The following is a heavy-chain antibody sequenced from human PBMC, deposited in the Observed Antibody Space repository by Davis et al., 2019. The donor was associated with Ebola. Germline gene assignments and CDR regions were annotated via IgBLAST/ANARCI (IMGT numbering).Heavy chain of an antibody. CDR1: GFTFSSYG. Sequence: GGSLRLSCAASGFTFSSYGMHWVRQAPGKGLEWVSVIYSGGSTYYADSVKGRFTISRDNSKNTLYLQMNSLRAEDTAVYYCARDVGDNFDYWGQGTLVTVSS. CDR2: IYSGGST. D-gene: IGHD3-3*01. V-gene: IGHV3-53*01. CDR3: ARDVGDNFDY. J-gene: IGHJ4*02.